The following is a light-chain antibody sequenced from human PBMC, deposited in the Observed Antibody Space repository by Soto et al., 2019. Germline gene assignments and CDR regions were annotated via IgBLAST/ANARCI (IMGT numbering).Light chain of an antibody. CDR2: DTS. J-gene: IGKJ2*01. CDR3: QQRSNWQYT. CDR1: QSVSSY. Sequence: EIVLTQYPATLSLSPGERTTLSCRANQSVSSYSAWYQQKPGQAPRLLIYDTSNRATGIPARFSGSGSGTDFTLTISGLEPEDFAVYYCQQRSNWQYTFGLGTRLDIK. V-gene: IGKV3-11*01.